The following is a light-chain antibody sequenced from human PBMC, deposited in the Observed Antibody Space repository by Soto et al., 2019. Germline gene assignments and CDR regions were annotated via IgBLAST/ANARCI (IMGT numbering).Light chain of an antibody. Sequence: DIQMTQSPSTLSASVGDRVTITCRASQSISSWLAWYQQKPGKAPKLLIYDASSLESGVPSRFSGSGSGTELTLTISSLQPDDFATYYCQQYNSYRFGQGTKVDIK. CDR3: QQYNSYR. CDR1: QSISSW. J-gene: IGKJ1*01. CDR2: DAS. V-gene: IGKV1-5*01.